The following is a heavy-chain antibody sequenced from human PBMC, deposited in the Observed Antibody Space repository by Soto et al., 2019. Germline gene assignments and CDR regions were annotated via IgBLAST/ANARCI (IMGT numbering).Heavy chain of an antibody. CDR3: ARVYAYYFDY. J-gene: IGHJ4*02. V-gene: IGHV4-59*01. CDR2: IYYSGST. CDR1: GGSISSYY. D-gene: IGHD2-8*01. Sequence: QVQLQESGPGLVKPSETLSLTCTVSGGSISSYYWSWIRQPPGKGLEWIGYIYYSGSTNYNPSLXSXSXIXXDTSNNHFSLKLSSVTAADTAVYYCARVYAYYFDYWGQGTLVTVSS.